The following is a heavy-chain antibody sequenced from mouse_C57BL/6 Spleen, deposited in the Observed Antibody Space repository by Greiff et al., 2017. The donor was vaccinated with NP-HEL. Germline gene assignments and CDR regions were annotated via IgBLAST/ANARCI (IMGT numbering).Heavy chain of an antibody. CDR2: INPGSGGT. V-gene: IGHV1-54*01. CDR3: ARSGYYGLFDY. J-gene: IGHJ2*01. D-gene: IGHD1-2*01. Sequence: VQLQQSGAELVRPGTSVKVSCKASGYAFTNYLIEWVKQRPGQGLEWIGVINPGSGGTNYNEKFKGKATLTADKSSSTAYMQLSSLTSEDSAVYFCARSGYYGLFDYWGQGTTLTVSS. CDR1: GYAFTNYL.